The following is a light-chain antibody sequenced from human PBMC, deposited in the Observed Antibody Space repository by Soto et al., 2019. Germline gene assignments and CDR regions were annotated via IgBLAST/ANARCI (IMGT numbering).Light chain of an antibody. CDR1: QALRRTY. CDR3: HQYDNAPQT. V-gene: IGKV3-20*01. Sequence: EIVLMQSPGTLSFSPGERATLTGRASQALRRTYIAWYQQKPGQAPRVLIYGASKRATGIPDRFSGSGSGTDFSLTISRLEPEDFAVYYCHQYDNAPQTYGQGTKVDIK. CDR2: GAS. J-gene: IGKJ2*01.